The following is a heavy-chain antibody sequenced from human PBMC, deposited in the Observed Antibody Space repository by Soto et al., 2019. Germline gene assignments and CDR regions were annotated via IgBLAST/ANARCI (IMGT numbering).Heavy chain of an antibody. J-gene: IGHJ4*02. V-gene: IGHV3-33*01. Sequence: VGSLRLSCAASGFTFSSYGMHWVRQAPVKGLEWVAVIWYDGSNKYYADSVKVRFTISRDNSKNTLYLQMNSLRAEDTAVYYCARDEAYYYDSSGYYYGYWGQGTLVTVSS. CDR1: GFTFSSYG. D-gene: IGHD3-22*01. CDR3: ARDEAYYYDSSGYYYGY. CDR2: IWYDGSNK.